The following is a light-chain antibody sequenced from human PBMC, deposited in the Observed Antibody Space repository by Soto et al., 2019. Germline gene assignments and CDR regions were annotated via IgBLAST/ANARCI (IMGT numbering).Light chain of an antibody. V-gene: IGKV1-5*03. Sequence: NTCRASQTISSWLAWYQQKPGKAPKLLIYKASTLKSGVPSRFSGSGSGTEFSLSISRLKPDDFAIYYPPHSNIHSAAFGPGSGGYQ. J-gene: IGKJ1*01. CDR3: PHSNIHSAA. CDR1: QTISSW. CDR2: KAS.